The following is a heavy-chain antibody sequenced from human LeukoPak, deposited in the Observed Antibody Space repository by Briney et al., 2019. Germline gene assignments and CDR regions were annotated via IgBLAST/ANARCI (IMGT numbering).Heavy chain of an antibody. CDR3: ARDPIRGDGYNLDY. J-gene: IGHJ4*02. CDR1: RYTSTDYF. Sequence: ASVTVSCKASRYTSTDYFMHWVRQAPGQGLEWMGCINSNGGATNYAQKFQGRVTMTRDRSISTAYMELSSLTSDDTAVYYCARDPIRGDGYNLDYWGQGTLVTVSS. CDR2: INSNGGAT. D-gene: IGHD5-12*01. V-gene: IGHV1-2*02.